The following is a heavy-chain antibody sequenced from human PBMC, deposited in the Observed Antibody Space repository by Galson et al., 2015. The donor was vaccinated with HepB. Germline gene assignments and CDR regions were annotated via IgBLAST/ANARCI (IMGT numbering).Heavy chain of an antibody. CDR3: ARDFSSPALDY. CDR1: GFTFSSYA. CDR2: ISYDGSNK. V-gene: IGHV3-30-3*01. J-gene: IGHJ4*02. D-gene: IGHD6-13*01. Sequence: SLRLSCAASGFTFSSYAMHWVRQAPGKGLEWVAVISYDGSNKYYADSVKGRFTISRDNSKNTLYLQMNSLRAGDTAVYYCARDFSSPALDYWGQGTLVTVSS.